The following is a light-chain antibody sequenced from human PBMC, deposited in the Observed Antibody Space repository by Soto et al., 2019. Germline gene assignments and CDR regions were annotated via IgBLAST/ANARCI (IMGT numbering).Light chain of an antibody. Sequence: EIVLTQSPGTLSLSPGERATLSCRASQSVTSNFLGWYQQKPGQAPRLLIYGASSRATGIPDRFSGSGSGTDFTLPISRLEPEDFAVYYCQQYGSSPPLSFGGGTKVEIK. CDR2: GAS. CDR3: QQYGSSPPLS. CDR1: QSVTSNF. V-gene: IGKV3-20*01. J-gene: IGKJ4*01.